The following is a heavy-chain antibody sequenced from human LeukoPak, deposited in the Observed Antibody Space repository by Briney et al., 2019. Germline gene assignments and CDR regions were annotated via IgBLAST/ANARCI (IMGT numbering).Heavy chain of an antibody. V-gene: IGHV3-7*01. CDR2: IKRDESNK. Sequence: PGGSLRLSCAASGFTFSNYWMTWVRQAPGKGLEWVANIKRDESNKYYVDSVEGRFTISRDNTKNSLYLQMNSLRAEDTAVYYCARDSNPHSSGYYFHAFDMWGQGTMVTVSS. CDR3: ARDSNPHSSGYYFHAFDM. CDR1: GFTFSNYW. J-gene: IGHJ3*02. D-gene: IGHD3-22*01.